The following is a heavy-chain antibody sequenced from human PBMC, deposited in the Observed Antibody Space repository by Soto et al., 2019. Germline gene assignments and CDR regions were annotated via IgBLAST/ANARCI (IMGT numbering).Heavy chain of an antibody. D-gene: IGHD1-26*01. Sequence: SETLPLTCTVSGGSISSSSYYWGWMRQPPGKGLEWIGSIYYSGSTYYNPSLKSRVTISVDTSKNLFSLKLRSVAAADTAVYYCARLNSGSYYGGVYYFDYWGQGTLVTVSS. J-gene: IGHJ4*02. CDR2: IYYSGST. CDR1: GGSISSSSYY. V-gene: IGHV4-39*01. CDR3: ARLNSGSYYGGVYYFDY.